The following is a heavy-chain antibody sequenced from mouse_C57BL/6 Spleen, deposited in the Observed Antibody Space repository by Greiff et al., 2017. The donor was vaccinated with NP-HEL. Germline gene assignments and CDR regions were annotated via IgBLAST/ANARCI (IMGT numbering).Heavy chain of an antibody. D-gene: IGHD5-1-1*01. Sequence: QVQLQQSGAELVMPGASVKLSCKASGYTFTSYWMHWVKQRPGQGLEWIGEIDPSDSYTNYNQKFKGKSTLTVDKSSSTAYMQLSSLTSEDSAVYYCARRIPHYYAMDYWGQGTSVTVSS. CDR2: IDPSDSYT. CDR3: ARRIPHYYAMDY. CDR1: GYTFTSYW. V-gene: IGHV1-69*01. J-gene: IGHJ4*01.